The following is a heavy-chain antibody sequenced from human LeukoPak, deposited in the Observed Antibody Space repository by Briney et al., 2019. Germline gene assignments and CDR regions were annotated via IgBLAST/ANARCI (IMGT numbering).Heavy chain of an antibody. Sequence: GASVKVSCKASGGTFSSYAISWVRQAPGQGLEWMGGIIPIFGTANYAQKFQGRVTITADESTSTAYMELSSLRSEDTAVYYCARGPRGYYYYGMDVWGQGTTVTVSS. CDR3: ARGPRGYYYYGMDV. V-gene: IGHV1-69*13. J-gene: IGHJ6*02. CDR1: GGTFSSYA. CDR2: IIPIFGTA.